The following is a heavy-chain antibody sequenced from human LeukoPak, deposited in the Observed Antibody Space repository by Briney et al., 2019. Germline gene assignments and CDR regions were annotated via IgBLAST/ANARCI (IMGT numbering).Heavy chain of an antibody. J-gene: IGHJ3*02. CDR1: GYPFPNHG. V-gene: IGHV1-18*01. Sequence: GASEAVSCKASGYPFPNHGIIWVRQARAPGLVWMGSISTYYGNTNCAQKLQGRVTMTTDTSTSTDYIELRRLRSDDTAVYCRARSCGWAYGDYDGFIACDIWGQGTMVTVSS. CDR2: ISTYYGNT. CDR3: ARSCGWAYGDYDGFIACDI. D-gene: IGHD4-17*01.